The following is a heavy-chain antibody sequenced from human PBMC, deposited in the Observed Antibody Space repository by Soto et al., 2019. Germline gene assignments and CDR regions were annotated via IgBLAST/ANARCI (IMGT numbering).Heavy chain of an antibody. J-gene: IGHJ3*01. CDR3: ARGLATLPVFAFDV. CDR1: GFSLSTSGVG. CDR2: IYWSGDE. V-gene: IGHV2-5*01. D-gene: IGHD6-6*01. Sequence: SGPTLVNPTQTLTLTCSFSGFSLSTSGVGVGWVRQPPGKALEWLALIYWSGDEHYRPSLKSRLTITKAPSKNQVVLIMTDMGPMDTATYYCARGLATLPVFAFDVWGQGTTVTVSS.